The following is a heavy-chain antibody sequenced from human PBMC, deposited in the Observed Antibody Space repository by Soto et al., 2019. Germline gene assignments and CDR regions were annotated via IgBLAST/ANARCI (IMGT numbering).Heavy chain of an antibody. V-gene: IGHV1-69*13. Sequence: SVKVSCKASGGTFSSYAISWVRQAPGQGLEWMGGIIPIFGTANYAQKFQGRVTITADESTSTAYMELSSLRSEDTAVYYCARGGGLTGPGYMDVWGQGTTVTVSS. J-gene: IGHJ6*03. CDR2: IIPIFGTA. CDR3: ARGGGLTGPGYMDV. CDR1: GGTFSSYA. D-gene: IGHD3-16*01.